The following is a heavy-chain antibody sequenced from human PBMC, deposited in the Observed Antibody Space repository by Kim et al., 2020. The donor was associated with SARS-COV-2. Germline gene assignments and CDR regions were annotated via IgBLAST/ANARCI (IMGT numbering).Heavy chain of an antibody. CDR3: ARLVVVAATSGSYYYYGMDV. V-gene: IGHV4-39*01. J-gene: IGHJ6*02. D-gene: IGHD2-15*01. CDR2: LYYSGSS. Sequence: SETLSLTCTVSGGSISSSSYYWGWIRPPPGKGLEWIGSLYYSGSSYYNPSLKSRVTIYVDTYKNQFSLKLSSVTAADTAVYYCARLVVVAATSGSYYYYGMDVWGQGPTVTVSS. CDR1: GGSISSSSYY.